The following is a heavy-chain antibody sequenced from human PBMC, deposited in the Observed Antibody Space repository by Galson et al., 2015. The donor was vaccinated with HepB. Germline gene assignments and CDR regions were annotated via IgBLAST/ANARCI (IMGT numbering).Heavy chain of an antibody. CDR2: TYYRSKWYH. V-gene: IGHV6-1*01. J-gene: IGHJ4*02. D-gene: IGHD2-2*02. CDR1: EDSVSSNSAA. Sequence: CAISEDSVSSNSAAWNWIRQSPSRGLEWLGRTYYRSKWYHDYAVSVKSRITINPDTSKNQFSLQLNSVTPEDTAVYFCARSSCSSTSCYIRDYWGQGTLVTVSS. CDR3: ARSSCSSTSCYIRDY.